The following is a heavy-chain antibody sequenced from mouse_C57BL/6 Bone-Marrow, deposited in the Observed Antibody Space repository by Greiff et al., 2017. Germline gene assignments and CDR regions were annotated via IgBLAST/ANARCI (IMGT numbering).Heavy chain of an antibody. V-gene: IGHV7-3*01. D-gene: IGHD1-1*01. CDR2: IRNKANGYTT. CDR3: ARYIYYGSSYWYFDV. Sequence: EVMLVESGGGLVQPGGSLSLSCAASGFTFTDYYMSWVRQPPGKALEWLGFIRNKANGYTTEYSASVKGRFTISSDNSQSILYLQMNALRAEDSATYYCARYIYYGSSYWYFDVWGTGTTVTVSS. J-gene: IGHJ1*03. CDR1: GFTFTDYY.